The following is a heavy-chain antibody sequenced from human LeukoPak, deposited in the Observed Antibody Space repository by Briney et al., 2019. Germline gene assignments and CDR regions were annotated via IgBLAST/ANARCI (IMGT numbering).Heavy chain of an antibody. J-gene: IGHJ4*02. Sequence: GGSLRLSCTASGFTFNSYAMSRVRQAPGKGLEWVSSISSSSSYIYYADSVKGRFTISRDNSKNTLYLQMNSLRAEDTAVYYCARDGIAAAFDYWGQGTLVTVTS. V-gene: IGHV3-21*01. D-gene: IGHD6-13*01. CDR3: ARDGIAAAFDY. CDR2: ISSSSSYI. CDR1: GFTFNSYA.